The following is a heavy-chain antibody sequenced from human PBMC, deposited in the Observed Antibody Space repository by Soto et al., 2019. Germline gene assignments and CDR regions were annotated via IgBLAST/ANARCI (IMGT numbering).Heavy chain of an antibody. CDR1: GYTFTSYA. CDR2: INAGNGNT. D-gene: IGHD3-22*01. CDR3: ARLHHNDYDSSGSPSDP. Sequence: ASVKVSCKASGYTFTSYAMHWVRQAPGQRLEWMGWINAGNGNTKYSQKFQGRVTITRDTSASTAYMELSSLRSEDTAVYYCARLHHNDYDSSGSPSDPWGQGTLVTVS. J-gene: IGHJ5*02. V-gene: IGHV1-3*01.